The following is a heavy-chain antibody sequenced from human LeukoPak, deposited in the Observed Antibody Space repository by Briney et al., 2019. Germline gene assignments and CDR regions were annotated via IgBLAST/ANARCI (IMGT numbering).Heavy chain of an antibody. J-gene: IGHJ6*02. CDR3: ARDTLAAAGVYYYYGMDV. Sequence: PSGTLSLTCAVSGGSISSSNWWSWVRQAPGKGLEWVSTLSGTGGSTYYADSVKGRFTISRDNSKNTLYLQVSSLRAEDTAVYYCARDTLAAAGVYYYYGMDVWGQGTTVTVSS. V-gene: IGHV3-23*01. CDR1: GGSISSSN. D-gene: IGHD6-13*01. CDR2: LSGTGGST.